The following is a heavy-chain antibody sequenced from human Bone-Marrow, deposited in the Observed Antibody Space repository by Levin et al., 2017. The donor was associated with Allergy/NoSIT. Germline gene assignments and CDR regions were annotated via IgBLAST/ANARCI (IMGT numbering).Heavy chain of an antibody. CDR3: ARERGWVGVVVVAAQENWFDP. CDR2: IKQDGSEK. D-gene: IGHD2-15*01. J-gene: IGHJ5*02. Sequence: PGGSLRLSCAASGFTFSSYWMSWVRQAPGKGLEWVANIKQDGSEKYYVDSVKGRFTISRDNAKNSLYLQMNSLRAEDTAVYYCARERGWVGVVVVAAQENWFDPWGQGTLVTVSS. V-gene: IGHV3-7*01. CDR1: GFTFSSYW.